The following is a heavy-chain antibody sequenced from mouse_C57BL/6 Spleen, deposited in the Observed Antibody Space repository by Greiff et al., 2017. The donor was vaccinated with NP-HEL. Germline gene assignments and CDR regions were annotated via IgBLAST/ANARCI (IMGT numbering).Heavy chain of an antibody. Sequence: VQLKESGGDLVKPGGSLKLSCAASGFTFSSYGMSWVRQTPDKRLEWVATISSGCGYTYYPDSVKGRVTISRDNAKNTLYLQMGSLKSEDKAMYYCERHYEDAMDYWGKGTSVTVSS. CDR1: GFTFSSYG. D-gene: IGHD2-3*01. J-gene: IGHJ4*01. CDR2: ISSGCGYT. V-gene: IGHV5-6*01. CDR3: ERHYEDAMDY.